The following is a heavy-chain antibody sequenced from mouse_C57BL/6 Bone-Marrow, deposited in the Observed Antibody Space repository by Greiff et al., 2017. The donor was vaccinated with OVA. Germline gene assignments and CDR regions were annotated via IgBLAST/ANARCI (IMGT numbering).Heavy chain of an antibody. J-gene: IGHJ1*03. CDR3: ARASITTVVSNWYFDV. CDR2: ISDGGSYT. CDR1: GFTFSSYA. V-gene: IGHV5-4*01. Sequence: EVQLVESGGGLVKPGGSLKLSCAASGFTFSSYAMSWVRQTPEKRLEWVATISDGGSYTYYPDNVKGRFPISRDNAKNNLYLQMSHLKSEDTAMYYCARASITTVVSNWYFDVWGTGTTVTVSS. D-gene: IGHD1-1*01.